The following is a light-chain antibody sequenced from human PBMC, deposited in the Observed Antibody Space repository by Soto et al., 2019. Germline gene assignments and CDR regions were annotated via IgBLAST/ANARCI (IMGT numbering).Light chain of an antibody. CDR1: QSIENY. CDR2: AAS. V-gene: IGKV1-39*01. J-gene: IGKJ2*01. CDR3: QQSYSILYT. Sequence: DIQMTQSPSSLSASVGDRVTITCRASQSIENYLNWYQQRPGKAPKLLIYAASSLQSGVPSRFSGSGSGTDFTLTISSLQLEDFATYYCQQSYSILYTFGQATNLEIK.